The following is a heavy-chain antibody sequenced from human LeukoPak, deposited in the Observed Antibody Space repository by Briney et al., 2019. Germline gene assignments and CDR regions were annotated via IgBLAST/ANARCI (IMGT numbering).Heavy chain of an antibody. Sequence: GGSLRLSCAASGFTFSNYALSWLRHTPGKGLEWVSVISGSGGRASYADSVKGLFTISRDNSKNTVHLQMNSLRAEYTAVYYCAKYHPTLRGASGEPFDHWGQGTLVTVSS. V-gene: IGHV3-23*01. D-gene: IGHD6-13*01. CDR3: AKYHPTLRGASGEPFDH. J-gene: IGHJ4*02. CDR1: GFTFSNYA. CDR2: ISGSGGRA.